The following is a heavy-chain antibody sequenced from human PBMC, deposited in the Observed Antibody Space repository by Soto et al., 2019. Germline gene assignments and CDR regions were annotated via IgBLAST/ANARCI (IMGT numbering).Heavy chain of an antibody. D-gene: IGHD5-18*01. CDR3: ARRVRYSYLERYYYYYMDV. CDR2: IYPGDSDT. J-gene: IGHJ6*03. V-gene: IGHV5-51*01. CDR1: GYSFTSYW. Sequence: PGESLKISCKGSGYSFTSYWIGWVRQMPGKGLEWMGIIYPGDSDTRYSPSFQGQVTISADKSISTAYLQWSSLKASDTAMYYCARRVRYSYLERYYYYYMDVWGKGTTVTVSS.